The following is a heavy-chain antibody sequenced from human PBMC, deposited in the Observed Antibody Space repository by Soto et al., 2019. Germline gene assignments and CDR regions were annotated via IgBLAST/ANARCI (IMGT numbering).Heavy chain of an antibody. Sequence: GASVKVSCKASGYTFTSYGISWVRQAPGQGLEWMGWISAYNGNTNYAQKLQGRVTMTTDTSTSTAYMELRSLRSDDTAVYYCGRDPKFGDYSYGMDVWGQGTTVTFPS. CDR3: GRDPKFGDYSYGMDV. CDR1: GYTFTSYG. CDR2: ISAYNGNT. D-gene: IGHD3-10*01. V-gene: IGHV1-18*01. J-gene: IGHJ6*02.